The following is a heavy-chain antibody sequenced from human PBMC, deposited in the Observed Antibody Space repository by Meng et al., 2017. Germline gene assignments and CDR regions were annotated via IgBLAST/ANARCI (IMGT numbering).Heavy chain of an antibody. V-gene: IGHV4-59*01. Sequence: QGPMRGWGPGLVKPSETLSLTWTVSGGSISSYYWSWIRQPPGKGLEWIGYIYYSGSTNYNPSLKSRVTISVDTSKNQFSLKLSSVTAADTAVYYCARGYDFWSGQYYFDYWGQGTLVTVSS. CDR1: GGSISSYY. CDR3: ARGYDFWSGQYYFDY. CDR2: IYYSGST. D-gene: IGHD3-3*01. J-gene: IGHJ4*02.